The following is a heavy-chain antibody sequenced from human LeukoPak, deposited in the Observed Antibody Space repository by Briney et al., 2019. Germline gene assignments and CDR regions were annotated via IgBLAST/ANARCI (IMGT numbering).Heavy chain of an antibody. V-gene: IGHV1-2*02. CDR3: AREDDSSGWDLDY. J-gene: IGHJ4*02. CDR1: GYTFTGYY. Sequence: ASVKVSCKASGYTFTGYYMHWVRQAPGQGLEWMGWINPNSGGTNYAQKFQGRATMTRDTSISTAYMELSRLRSDDTAVYYCAREDDSSGWDLDYWGQGTLVTVSS. CDR2: INPNSGGT. D-gene: IGHD3-22*01.